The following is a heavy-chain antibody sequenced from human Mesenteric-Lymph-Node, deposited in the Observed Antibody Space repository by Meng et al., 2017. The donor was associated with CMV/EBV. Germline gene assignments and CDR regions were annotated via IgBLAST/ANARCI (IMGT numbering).Heavy chain of an antibody. CDR2: ISGYNGNT. Sequence: ASVKVSCKTSGYSFSNYGISWVRQAPGQGLEWMGWISGYNGNTKYAQKLQGRVTMTTDTSTSTAYMELRSLRSDDTAVYYCARDPPYYYDSSGYYPHSYYYGMDVWGQGTTVTVSS. J-gene: IGHJ6*02. V-gene: IGHV1-18*01. D-gene: IGHD3-22*01. CDR1: GYSFSNYG. CDR3: ARDPPYYYDSSGYYPHSYYYGMDV.